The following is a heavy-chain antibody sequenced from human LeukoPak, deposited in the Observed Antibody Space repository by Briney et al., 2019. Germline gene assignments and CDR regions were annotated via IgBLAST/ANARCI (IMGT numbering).Heavy chain of an antibody. Sequence: PGRSLRLSCAASGFTFSSYGMHWVRQAPGKGLEWVAVIWYDGSNKYYADSVKGRFTISRDNSKNTLYLQMNSLRAEDTAVYYCARVSSSYPNYYYYGMDVWGQGTTVTVSS. J-gene: IGHJ6*02. CDR1: GFTFSSYG. CDR2: IWYDGSNK. D-gene: IGHD6-6*01. CDR3: ARVSSSYPNYYYYGMDV. V-gene: IGHV3-33*08.